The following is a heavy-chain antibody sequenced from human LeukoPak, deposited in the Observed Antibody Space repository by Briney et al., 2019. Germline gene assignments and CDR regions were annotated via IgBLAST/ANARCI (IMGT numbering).Heavy chain of an antibody. V-gene: IGHV5-51*01. Sequence: GESLKISCKGSGYSFTSYWIGWVRQMPGKGLEWMGIIYPGDSDTRYSPSFQGQVTISADKSISTAYLQWSSLKASDTAMYYCAIRALSMSPRYSYGYGYWGQGTLVTVSS. CDR1: GYSFTSYW. CDR2: IYPGDSDT. J-gene: IGHJ4*02. CDR3: AIRALSMSPRYSYGYGY. D-gene: IGHD5-18*01.